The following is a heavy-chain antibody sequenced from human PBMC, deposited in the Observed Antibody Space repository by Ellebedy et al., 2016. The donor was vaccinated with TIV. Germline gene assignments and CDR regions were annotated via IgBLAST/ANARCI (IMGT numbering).Heavy chain of an antibody. CDR2: INPSGGST. J-gene: IGHJ5*02. D-gene: IGHD3-22*01. CDR1: GYTFTSYY. V-gene: IGHV1-46*01. Sequence: AASVKVSCKASGYTFTSYYMHWVRQAPGQGLEWMGIINPSGGSTSYAQKFQGRVTMTRDTSTSTVYMELSSLRSEDTAVYYCAREANYYDSSGYYGRVGFDPWGQGTLVTVSS. CDR3: AREANYYDSSGYYGRVGFDP.